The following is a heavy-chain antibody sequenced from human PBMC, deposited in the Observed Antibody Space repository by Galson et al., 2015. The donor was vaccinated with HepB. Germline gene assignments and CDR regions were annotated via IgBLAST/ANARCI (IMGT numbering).Heavy chain of an antibody. CDR1: GYTFTSYY. V-gene: IGHV1-46*01. Sequence: SVKVSCKASGYTFTSYYMHWVRQAPGQGLEWMGIINPSGGSTSYAQKFQGRVTMTRDTSTSTAYMELRSLRSDDTAVYYCARVGSSGYWGGYWGQGTLVTVSS. CDR2: INPSGGST. D-gene: IGHD3-22*01. J-gene: IGHJ4*02. CDR3: ARVGSSGYWGGY.